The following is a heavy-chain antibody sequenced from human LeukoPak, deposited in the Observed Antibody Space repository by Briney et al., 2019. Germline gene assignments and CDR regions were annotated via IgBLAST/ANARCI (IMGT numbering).Heavy chain of an antibody. J-gene: IGHJ6*03. V-gene: IGHV4-39*01. D-gene: IGHD6-13*01. CDR3: ARREGYTGPRLQPVAMDV. Sequence: SETLSLTCTVSGGSISSSSYYWGWIRQPPGKGLEWIGSIYYSGSTYYNPSLKSRVTISVDTSKNQFSLKLSSVTAADTAVYYCARREGYTGPRLQPVAMDVWGKGTTVTISS. CDR1: GGSISSSSYY. CDR2: IYYSGST.